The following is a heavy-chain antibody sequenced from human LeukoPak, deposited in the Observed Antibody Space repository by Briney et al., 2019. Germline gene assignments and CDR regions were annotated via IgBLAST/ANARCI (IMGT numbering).Heavy chain of an antibody. CDR2: ISAYNGNT. V-gene: IGHV1-18*01. CDR1: GHTFTSYG. Sequence: ASVKVSCKASGHTFTSYGISWVRQAPGQGLEWMGWISAYNGNTNYAQKLQGRVTMTTDTSTSTAYMELRSLRSDDTAVYYCARESSVFPPIYDSSGCLDYWGQGTLVTVSS. CDR3: ARESSVFPPIYDSSGCLDY. D-gene: IGHD3-22*01. J-gene: IGHJ4*02.